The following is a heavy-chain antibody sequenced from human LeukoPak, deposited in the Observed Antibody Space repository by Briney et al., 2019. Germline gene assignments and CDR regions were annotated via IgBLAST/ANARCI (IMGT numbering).Heavy chain of an antibody. CDR3: ARGYRCGSYYFDY. Sequence: SETLSLTCTVSGGSISSYYWSWIRQPPGKGLEWIGYIYYSGSTNYNPSLKSRVTISVDTSKNQFSLKLSSVTAADTAVYYCARGYRCGSYYFDYWGQGTLVTVSS. D-gene: IGHD1-26*01. CDR2: IYYSGST. CDR1: GGSISSYY. J-gene: IGHJ4*02. V-gene: IGHV4-59*01.